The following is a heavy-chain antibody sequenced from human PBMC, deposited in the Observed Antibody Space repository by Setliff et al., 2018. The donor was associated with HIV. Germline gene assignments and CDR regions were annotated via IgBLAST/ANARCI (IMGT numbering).Heavy chain of an antibody. V-gene: IGHV4-38-2*01. J-gene: IGHJ4*02. CDR2: IYHSGST. Sequence: SETLSLTCAVSGYSISSGYYWGWIRQPPGKGLEWIGSIYHSGSTYYNPSLKSRVTISVDTSKKQFSLKLSSVTAADTAVYYCARQLAVADYCDYWGQGTLVTVSS. CDR3: ARQLAVADYCDY. CDR1: GYSISSGYY. D-gene: IGHD6-19*01.